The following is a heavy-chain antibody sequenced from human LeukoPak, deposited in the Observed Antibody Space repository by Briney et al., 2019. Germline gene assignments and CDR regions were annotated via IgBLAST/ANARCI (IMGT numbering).Heavy chain of an antibody. CDR3: ARDRPYCSGGSCYYYYGMDV. J-gene: IGHJ6*02. V-gene: IGHV1-2*04. Sequence: ASVKVSCKASGYTFTGYYMHWVRQAPGQGLEWMGWINPNSGGTNYAQKFQGWVTITRDTSISTAHMELSRLRSDDTAVYYCARDRPYCSGGSCYYYYGMDVWGQGTTVTVSS. CDR1: GYTFTGYY. CDR2: INPNSGGT. D-gene: IGHD2-15*01.